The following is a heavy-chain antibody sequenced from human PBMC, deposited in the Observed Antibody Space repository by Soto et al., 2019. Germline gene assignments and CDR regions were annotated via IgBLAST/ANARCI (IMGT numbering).Heavy chain of an antibody. Sequence: ASVKVSCKASGYTFTSYDINWLRQATGQGLEWMGWMNPNSGNTGYAQKFQGRVTMTRNTSISTAYMELSSLRSEDTAVYYCALLGYCTNGVCYQPYYYGMDVWGQGTTVTVS. J-gene: IGHJ6*02. CDR1: GYTFTSYD. V-gene: IGHV1-8*01. D-gene: IGHD2-8*01. CDR3: ALLGYCTNGVCYQPYYYGMDV. CDR2: MNPNSGNT.